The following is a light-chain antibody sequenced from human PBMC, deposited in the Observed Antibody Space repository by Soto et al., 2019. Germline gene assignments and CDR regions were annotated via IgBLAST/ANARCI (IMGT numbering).Light chain of an antibody. CDR3: SSYTSSSTYV. CDR1: SSDVGGYNY. Sequence: QSALTQPASVSGSPGQSLTISCTGTSSDVGGYNYVSWYQQHPGKAPKLMIYDVSGRPSGVSNRFSGSKSGNTASLTISGLPAEDEADYYCSSYTSSSTYVFGTGTKLTVL. J-gene: IGLJ1*01. CDR2: DVS. V-gene: IGLV2-14*01.